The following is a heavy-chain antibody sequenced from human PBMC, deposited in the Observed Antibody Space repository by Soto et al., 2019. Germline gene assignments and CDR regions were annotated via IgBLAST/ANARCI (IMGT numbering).Heavy chain of an antibody. CDR3: ARIKWGLNYYNGMDV. CDR2: INPKPAAT. V-gene: IGHV1-2*02. CDR1: GYSFSDYF. Sequence: ASVKVSCKPSGYSFSDYFIQWVRQAPGQGLEWVAWINPKPAATNYAKKFQGRVSLTWDTSSTTAYMELTRLRPDDTVVYYCARIKWGLNYYNGMDVWGQGTTVTVSS. D-gene: IGHD1-26*01. J-gene: IGHJ6*02.